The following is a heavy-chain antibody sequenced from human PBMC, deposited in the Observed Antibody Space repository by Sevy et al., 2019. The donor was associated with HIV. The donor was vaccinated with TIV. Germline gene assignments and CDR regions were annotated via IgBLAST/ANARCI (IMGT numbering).Heavy chain of an antibody. D-gene: IGHD2-2*01. CDR3: ARGGEGSTYQLPSY. CDR2: ISYDGSNK. CDR1: GFTFSSYA. J-gene: IGHJ4*02. Sequence: GGSLRLSCAASGFTFSSYAMHWVRQAPGMGLEWVAVISYDGSNKYYADSVKGRFTISRDNSKNTLYLQMNSLRAEDTAVYYCARGGEGSTYQLPSYWGQGTLVTVSS. V-gene: IGHV3-30-3*01.